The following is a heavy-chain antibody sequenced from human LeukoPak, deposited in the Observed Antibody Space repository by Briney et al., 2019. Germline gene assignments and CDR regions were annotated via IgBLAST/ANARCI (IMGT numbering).Heavy chain of an antibody. CDR1: GVTVSSNY. J-gene: IGHJ4*02. Sequence: GGSLRLSCAASGVTVSSNYMSWVRQAPGKGLEWVSVIYSGGSTYYADSVKGRFTISRDNSKNTLYLQMNSLRAEDTAVYYCARDVDSIFDYWGQGTLVTVSS. V-gene: IGHV3-53*01. CDR2: IYSGGST. D-gene: IGHD4-11*01. CDR3: ARDVDSIFDY.